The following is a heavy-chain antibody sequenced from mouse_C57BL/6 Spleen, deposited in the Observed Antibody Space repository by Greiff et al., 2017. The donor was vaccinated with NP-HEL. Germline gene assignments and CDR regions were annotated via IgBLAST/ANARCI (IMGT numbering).Heavy chain of an antibody. CDR2: IYPGDGDT. V-gene: IGHV1-80*01. J-gene: IGHJ2*01. Sequence: VQLQQSGAELVKPGASVKISCKASGYAFRSYWMNWVKQRPGQGLEWIGQIYPGDGDTNYNGKFKGKATPPADKSSSTAYMQLSSLTSEDSVVYVCAREPSTTVVAEDYVDYWGQGTTLTVSS. D-gene: IGHD1-1*01. CDR3: AREPSTTVVAEDYVDY. CDR1: GYAFRSYW.